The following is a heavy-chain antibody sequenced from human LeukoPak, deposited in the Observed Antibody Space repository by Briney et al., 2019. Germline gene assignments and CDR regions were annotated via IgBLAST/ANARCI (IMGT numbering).Heavy chain of an antibody. Sequence: GGSLRLSCAASGFTFSSYGMHWARQAPGKGLEWVAVIWYDGSNKYYADSVKGRFTISRDNSKNTLYLQMNSLRAEDTAVYYCARDGGGYCSGGSCYFPAPFDYWGQGTLVTVSS. D-gene: IGHD2-15*01. V-gene: IGHV3-33*01. CDR3: ARDGGGYCSGGSCYFPAPFDY. CDR1: GFTFSSYG. J-gene: IGHJ4*02. CDR2: IWYDGSNK.